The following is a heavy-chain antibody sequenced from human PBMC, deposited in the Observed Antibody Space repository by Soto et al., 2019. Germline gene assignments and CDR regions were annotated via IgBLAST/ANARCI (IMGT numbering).Heavy chain of an antibody. CDR2: IWYDGSNK. D-gene: IGHD2-21*01. CDR3: ARDKLLGSTVGYYFDY. V-gene: IGHV3-33*01. Sequence: QVQLMESGGGVVQPGRSLRLSCAASGFTFSSYAMHWVSQAPGKGLEWVAVIWYDGSNKYYADSVKGRFIISRDNSKNTLYLQMNSLRAEDTAVYYCARDKLLGSTVGYYFDYWGQGTLVTVSS. CDR1: GFTFSSYA. J-gene: IGHJ4*02.